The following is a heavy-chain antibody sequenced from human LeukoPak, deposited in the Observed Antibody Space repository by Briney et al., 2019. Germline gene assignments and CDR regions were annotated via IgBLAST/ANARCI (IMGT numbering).Heavy chain of an antibody. CDR3: ASAPDYYDSEQVDY. CDR2: INHSGST. CDR1: GGSISSGGYY. Sequence: SETLSLTCTVSGGSISSGGYYWSWIRQPPGKGLEWIGEINHSGSTNYNPSLKSRVTISVDTSKNQFSLKLSSVTAADTAVYYCASAPDYYDSEQVDYWGQGTLVTVSS. J-gene: IGHJ4*02. V-gene: IGHV4-39*07. D-gene: IGHD3-22*01.